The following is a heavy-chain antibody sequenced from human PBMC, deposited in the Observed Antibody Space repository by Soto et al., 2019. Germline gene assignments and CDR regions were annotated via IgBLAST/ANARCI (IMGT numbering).Heavy chain of an antibody. D-gene: IGHD1-7*01. V-gene: IGHV3-30*18. CDR1: GFTFSSYG. Sequence: QVQLVESGGGVVQPGRSLRLSCAASGFTFSSYGMHWVRQAPGKGLEWVAVISYDGSNKYYADSVKGRFTISRDNSKNTLYLQMNSLRAEDTAVYYCAKDLGLRPGYYYYGMDVWGQXTTVXVXS. J-gene: IGHJ6*02. CDR3: AKDLGLRPGYYYYGMDV. CDR2: ISYDGSNK.